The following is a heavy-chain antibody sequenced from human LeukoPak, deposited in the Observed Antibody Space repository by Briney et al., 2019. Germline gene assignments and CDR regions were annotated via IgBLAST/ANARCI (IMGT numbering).Heavy chain of an antibody. V-gene: IGHV3-9*01. CDR3: VRDHVGGSCVDCPLGDAFDT. D-gene: IGHD2-15*01. CDR1: GFTFDEYA. J-gene: IGHJ3*02. Sequence: GGSLRLSCAASGFTFDEYAMHWVRQAPGKGLELVSGISWSRYIIEYADSVRGRFTISRDNAKNSLFLQMNSLRAEDSAMYYCVRDHVGGSCVDCPLGDAFDTWGQGTMVTVSS. CDR2: ISWSRYII.